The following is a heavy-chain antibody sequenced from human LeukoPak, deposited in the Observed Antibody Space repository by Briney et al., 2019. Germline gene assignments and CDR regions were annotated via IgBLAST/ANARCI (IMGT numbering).Heavy chain of an antibody. CDR2: ISSSSSYI. CDR3: ARDLIVGAIGFAY. CDR1: GFTFSSYS. J-gene: IGHJ4*02. V-gene: IGHV3-21*01. Sequence: GGSLRLSCAASGFTFSSYSMNWVRQAPGKGLEWVSSISSSSSYIYYADSVKGRFTISRNNAKNSLYLQMNSLRAEDTAVYYCARDLIVGAIGFAYWGQGTLVTVSS. D-gene: IGHD1-26*01.